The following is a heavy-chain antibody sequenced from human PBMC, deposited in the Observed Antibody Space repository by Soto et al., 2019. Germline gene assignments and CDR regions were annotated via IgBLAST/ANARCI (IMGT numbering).Heavy chain of an antibody. CDR1: GGTFSTYS. J-gene: IGHJ5*02. Sequence: QMQLVQSGAEVRMPGSSVKVSCKASGGTFSTYSSNWVRQAPGQGLEWMGGIIPLFGTTNYAQKFKGRVTITADESTSTAYMELSSLRAEDAAVYYCARGATHGSIWYFWFDPWGQGTLVTVSS. D-gene: IGHD6-13*01. V-gene: IGHV1-69*01. CDR2: IIPLFGTT. CDR3: ARGATHGSIWYFWFDP.